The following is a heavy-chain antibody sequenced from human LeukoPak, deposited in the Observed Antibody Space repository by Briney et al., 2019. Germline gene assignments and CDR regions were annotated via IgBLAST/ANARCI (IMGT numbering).Heavy chain of an antibody. CDR3: ARGYYEFDP. D-gene: IGHD3-22*01. CDR1: GGSISSYY. CDR2: IYYSGST. J-gene: IGHJ5*02. Sequence: PSETLSLTCTVSGGSISSYYWSWIRQPPGKGLEWIGYIYYSGSTYYNPSLKSRVTISVDTSKNQFSLKLSSVTAADTAVYYCARGYYEFDPWGQGTLVTVSS. V-gene: IGHV4-59*06.